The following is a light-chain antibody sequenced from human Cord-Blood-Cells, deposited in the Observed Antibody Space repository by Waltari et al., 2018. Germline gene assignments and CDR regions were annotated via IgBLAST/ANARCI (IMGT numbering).Light chain of an antibody. CDR3: SSYAGSNNWV. Sequence: QSALTQPPYASGSPGQSVTISCTGTSSDVGGYNYVSWYQQHPGKAPKLMIYEVSKRPSGVPYRFSGSKSGNTASLTVSGLQAEDEADYYCSSYAGSNNWVFGGGTKLTVL. J-gene: IGLJ3*02. CDR1: SSDVGGYNY. V-gene: IGLV2-8*01. CDR2: EVS.